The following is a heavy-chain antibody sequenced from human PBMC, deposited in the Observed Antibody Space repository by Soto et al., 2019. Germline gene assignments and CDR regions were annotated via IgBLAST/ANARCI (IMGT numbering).Heavy chain of an antibody. CDR1: GGSFSGYY. CDR3: ARAPAGYSSGWYFDY. D-gene: IGHD6-19*01. V-gene: IGHV4-34*01. J-gene: IGHJ4*02. Sequence: QVQLQQWGAGLLKPSETLSLTCAVYGGSFSGYYWSWIRQPPGKGLEWIGEINHSGSTNYNPSLKSRVTKQVHTSKTQFPMQLSSVSAADPAVYYCARAPAGYSSGWYFDYWGQGTLVTVSS. CDR2: INHSGST.